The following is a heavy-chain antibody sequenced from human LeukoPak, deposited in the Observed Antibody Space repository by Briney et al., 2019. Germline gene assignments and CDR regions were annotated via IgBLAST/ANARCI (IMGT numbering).Heavy chain of an antibody. CDR3: AREFRVITAGFFDY. J-gene: IGHJ4*02. V-gene: IGHV3-30-3*01. D-gene: IGHD3-22*01. CDR1: GFTFSSYA. CDR2: ISYDGSNK. Sequence: GRSLRLSCAASGFTFSSYAMHWVRQAPGKGLEWVAVISYDGSNKYYADSVKGRLTISRDNSKNTLYLQMNSLRAEDTAVYYCAREFRVITAGFFDYWGQGTLVTVSS.